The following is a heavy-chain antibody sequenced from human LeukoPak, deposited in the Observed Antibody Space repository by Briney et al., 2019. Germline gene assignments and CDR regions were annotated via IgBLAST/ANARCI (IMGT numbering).Heavy chain of an antibody. D-gene: IGHD2-2*01. Sequence: ASVKVSCEASGYTFTGYYLHWVRQAPGQGLEWMGWMNPNSGGINYAQKFQGRVTMTRDTSISTAYMELSRLRSDDTAVYYCARGYCSSSSCYFYNSWGQGTLVTVSS. V-gene: IGHV1-2*02. CDR3: ARGYCSSSSCYFYNS. CDR1: GYTFTGYY. J-gene: IGHJ4*02. CDR2: MNPNSGGI.